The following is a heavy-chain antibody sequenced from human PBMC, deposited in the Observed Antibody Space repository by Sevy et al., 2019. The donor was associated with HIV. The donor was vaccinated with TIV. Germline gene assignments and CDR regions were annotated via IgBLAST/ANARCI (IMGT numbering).Heavy chain of an antibody. Sequence: GESLKISCKGSGYSFTSYWIGWVRQMPGKGLEWMGVIYPGVSDIRYSPSFQGHVTISADKSISTAYQQWSSLKPSDTAMCYCARRSFYGPRNAFDVWGQGTVVTVSS. V-gene: IGHV5-51*01. CDR1: GYSFTSYW. J-gene: IGHJ3*01. D-gene: IGHD3-10*01. CDR2: IYPGVSDI. CDR3: ARRSFYGPRNAFDV.